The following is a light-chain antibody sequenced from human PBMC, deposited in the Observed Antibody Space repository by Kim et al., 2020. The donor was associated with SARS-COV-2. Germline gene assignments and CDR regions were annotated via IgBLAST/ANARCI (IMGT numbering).Light chain of an antibody. V-gene: IGLV1-47*01. J-gene: IGLJ3*02. Sequence: ELTQPPSASGTPGQRVAISCSGSSSNIGSNHVYWYQQLPGTAPKLLIYRNNQRPSGVPDRFSGSKSGNSASLAIGGLRSEDEADYYCAAWDDSLSGPVFGGGTKLTVL. CDR2: RNN. CDR1: SSNIGSNH. CDR3: AAWDDSLSGPV.